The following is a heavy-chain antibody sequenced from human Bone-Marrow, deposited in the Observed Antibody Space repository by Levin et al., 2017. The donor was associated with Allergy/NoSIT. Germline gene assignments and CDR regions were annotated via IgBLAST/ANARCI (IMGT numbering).Heavy chain of an antibody. Sequence: TWVRQAPGQGLEWLGGIVPAFGTPNHAQKFQDRITFTADKFTTTVYMEMTSLTSGDTAVYYCARVRRGIVASTGFDYWGQGTLVTVSS. CDR3: ARVRRGIVASTGFDY. D-gene: IGHD1-26*01. CDR2: IVPAFGTP. J-gene: IGHJ4*02. V-gene: IGHV1-69*06.